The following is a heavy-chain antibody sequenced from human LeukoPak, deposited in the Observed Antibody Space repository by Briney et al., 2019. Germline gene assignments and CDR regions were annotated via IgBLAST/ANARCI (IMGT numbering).Heavy chain of an antibody. D-gene: IGHD5-12*01. Sequence: SETLSLTCTVSGYSISSGYYWGWIRQPPGKGLEWIGIIYHSGGTDYNPSLKSRVTISVDTSKNQFSLKLSSVTAADTAVYYCAREGYSSTYYYYMDVWGKGTTVTVSS. CDR2: IYHSGGT. J-gene: IGHJ6*03. CDR3: AREGYSSTYYYYMDV. V-gene: IGHV4-38-2*02. CDR1: GYSISSGYY.